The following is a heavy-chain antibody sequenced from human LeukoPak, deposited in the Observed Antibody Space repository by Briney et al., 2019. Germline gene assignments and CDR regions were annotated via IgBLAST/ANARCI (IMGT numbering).Heavy chain of an antibody. Sequence: SETLSLTCNVSGYSISSGYYWGWIRQPPGKGLEWIGSIYHSGSTYYNPSLKSRVTISVDTSKNQFSLKLSSVTAADTAVYYCARAYGFDIAVVAYWGQGTLVTVSS. CDR1: GYSISSGYY. CDR2: IYHSGST. J-gene: IGHJ4*02. CDR3: ARAYGFDIAVVAY. V-gene: IGHV4-38-2*02. D-gene: IGHD6-19*01.